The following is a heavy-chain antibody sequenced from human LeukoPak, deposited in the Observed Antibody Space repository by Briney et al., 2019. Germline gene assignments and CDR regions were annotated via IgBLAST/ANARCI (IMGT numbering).Heavy chain of an antibody. Sequence: SGTLSLTCAVSGGSISSSNWWSWVRQPPGKGLEWIGEIYHSGSTNYNPSLKSRVTISVDKSKNQFSLKLGSVTAADTAVYYCARLLGSGYYQVDYWGQGTLVTVSS. CDR1: GGSISSSNW. CDR2: IYHSGST. J-gene: IGHJ4*02. CDR3: ARLLGSGYYQVDY. V-gene: IGHV4-4*02. D-gene: IGHD3-22*01.